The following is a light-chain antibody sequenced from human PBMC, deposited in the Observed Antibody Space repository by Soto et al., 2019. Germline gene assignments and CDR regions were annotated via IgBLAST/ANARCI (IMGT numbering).Light chain of an antibody. J-gene: IGLJ1*01. V-gene: IGLV2-11*01. CDR2: DVS. CDR3: CSYAGSYTHYV. CDR1: SSDVGGYNY. Sequence: QSALTQPRSVSGSPGQSVTISCTGTSSDVGGYNYVSWYQQHPGKAPKLMIYDVSKRPSGVPDRFSGSKSGNTASLTISGVQDEDEADYYCCSYAGSYTHYVFGTGTKLTVL.